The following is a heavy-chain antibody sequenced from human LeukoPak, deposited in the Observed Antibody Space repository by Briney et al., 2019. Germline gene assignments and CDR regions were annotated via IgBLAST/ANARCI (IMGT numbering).Heavy chain of an antibody. J-gene: IGHJ4*02. CDR3: ARQPISGWDFDY. CDR2: TSHSGNT. D-gene: IGHD6-19*01. V-gene: IGHV4-59*08. Sequence: PSETLSLTCSVSGVSISGHYWSWIRLPPGKGLEWIGYTSHSGNTRFSPSLNSRVTISLDTSKNQFSLTLNPVTAADTAVYYCARQPISGWDFDYWGQGTLVTVSS. CDR1: GVSISGHY.